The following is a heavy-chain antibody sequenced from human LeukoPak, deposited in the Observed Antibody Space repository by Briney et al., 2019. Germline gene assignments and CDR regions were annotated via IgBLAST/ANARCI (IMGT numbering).Heavy chain of an antibody. V-gene: IGHV3-11*03. CDR1: GFTFSDCY. CDR3: AKTLVASPGNTGGP. Sequence: GGSLRLSCAASGFTFSDCYMSWFRQAPGKGLEWLSYIGGSGVDTNYADSVKSRFTTSRDNAKSSLYLQMNSLRAEDTAVYYCAKTLVASPGNTGGPWGQGTLVTVSS. D-gene: IGHD6-6*01. J-gene: IGHJ5*02. CDR2: IGGSGVDT.